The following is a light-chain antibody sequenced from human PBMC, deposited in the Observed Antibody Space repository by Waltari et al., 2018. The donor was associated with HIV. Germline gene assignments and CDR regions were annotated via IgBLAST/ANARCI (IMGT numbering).Light chain of an antibody. CDR1: RPTTGSNT. Sequence: SALTQPPPATRTPRPRVIISRSGNRPTTGSNTAHPYQQFSGAAPTLLIYSNNQRPFAVPDRFSGSKSGSAASLAISGLKSEDEADYHCATWEDALSGPVFGAGTKLTV. CDR3: ATWEDALSGPV. J-gene: IGLJ3*02. V-gene: IGLV1-44*01. CDR2: SNN.